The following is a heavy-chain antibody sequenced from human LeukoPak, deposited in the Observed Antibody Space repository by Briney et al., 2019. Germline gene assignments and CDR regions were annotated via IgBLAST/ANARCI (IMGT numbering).Heavy chain of an antibody. D-gene: IGHD2-8*01. CDR3: AGMTAHGPDWFDP. J-gene: IGHJ5*02. V-gene: IGHV4-59*08. Sequence: SETLSLTCTVSGGSISSYYWSWIRQPPGKGLEWIGYIYYSGSTNYNPSLKSRVTISVDTSKNQFSLKLSSVTAADTAVYYCAGMTAHGPDWFDPWGQGTLVTVSS. CDR2: IYYSGST. CDR1: GGSISSYY.